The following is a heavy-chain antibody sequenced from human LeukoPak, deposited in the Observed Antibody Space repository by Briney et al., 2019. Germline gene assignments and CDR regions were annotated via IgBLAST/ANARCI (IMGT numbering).Heavy chain of an antibody. CDR3: GRDLGPKYYDFWSGYLVY. V-gene: IGHV1-2*02. Sequence: GASVKVSCKASGYTFTGYYMHWVRQAPGQGLEWMGWINPNSGGTNYAQKFQGRVTMTRDTSISTAYMELSRLRSDDTAVYYCGRDLGPKYYDFWSGYLVYWGQGTLVTVSS. J-gene: IGHJ4*02. CDR1: GYTFTGYY. CDR2: INPNSGGT. D-gene: IGHD3-3*01.